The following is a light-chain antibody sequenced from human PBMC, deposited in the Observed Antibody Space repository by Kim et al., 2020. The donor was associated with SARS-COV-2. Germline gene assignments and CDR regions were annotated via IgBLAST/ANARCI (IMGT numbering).Light chain of an antibody. CDR3: QVWDSSTGVV. J-gene: IGLJ2*01. CDR2: RDS. CDR1: NIGSKN. Sequence: VALGQSPRSTWGGNNIGSKNVRWYQQKPGQAPVLVIYRDSNRPSGIPERFSGSNSGNTATLTISRAQAGDEADYYCQVWDSSTGVVFGGGTQLTVL. V-gene: IGLV3-9*01.